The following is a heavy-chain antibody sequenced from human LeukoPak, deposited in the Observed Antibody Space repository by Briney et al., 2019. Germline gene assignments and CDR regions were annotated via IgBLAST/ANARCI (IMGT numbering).Heavy chain of an antibody. CDR1: GYTFTDYY. CDR3: AREFQRIVVVPAWDFQH. D-gene: IGHD2-2*01. CDR2: INPSSGGT. J-gene: IGHJ1*01. Sequence: ASVKVSCKASGYTFTDYYMHWVRQAPGQGLEWMGWINPSSGGTNYAQKFQGRVTMTRDTSISTAYMELSRLRSDDTAVYYCAREFQRIVVVPAWDFQHWGQGTLVTVSS. V-gene: IGHV1-2*02.